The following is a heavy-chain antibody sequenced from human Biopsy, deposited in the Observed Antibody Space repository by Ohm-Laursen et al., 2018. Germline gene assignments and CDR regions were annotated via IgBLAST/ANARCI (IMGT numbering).Heavy chain of an antibody. CDR3: VKDIRRYFYGMDV. V-gene: IGHV3-9*01. CDR1: DFTFDDYA. J-gene: IGHJ6*02. Sequence: SLRLSCTASDFTFDDYAMSWVRQRPGKGLEWVSGITWNSGHIAYADSVKGRFTISRDNAKNVVWLQMNSLRVDDTAMYYCVKDIRRYFYGMDVWGQGTTVTVS. D-gene: IGHD3-10*01. CDR2: ITWNSGHI.